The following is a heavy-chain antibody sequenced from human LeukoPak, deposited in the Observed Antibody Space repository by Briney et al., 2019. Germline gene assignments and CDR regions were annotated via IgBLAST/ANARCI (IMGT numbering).Heavy chain of an antibody. CDR3: ARDWGPYGDYELISLGYYFDY. J-gene: IGHJ4*02. CDR1: GYTFTRYY. Sequence: ASVKVSCKASGYTFTRYYMHWVRRAPGQGLEWRGWINPNSGGTNYAQKFQGRVTMTRDTSISTAYMELSRLRSDDTAVYYCARDWGPYGDYELISLGYYFDYWGQGTLVTVSS. V-gene: IGHV1-2*02. CDR2: INPNSGGT. D-gene: IGHD4-17*01.